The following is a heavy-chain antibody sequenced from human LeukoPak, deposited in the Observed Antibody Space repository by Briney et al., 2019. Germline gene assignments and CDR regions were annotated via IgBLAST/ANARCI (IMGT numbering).Heavy chain of an antibody. D-gene: IGHD5-18*01. CDR1: GGSFSGYY. Sequence: MTSETLSLTCAVYGGSFSGYYWSWIRQPPGKGLEWIGEINHSGSTNYNPSLKSRVTISVDTSKNQFSLKLSSVIAADTAVYYCARGLRGRYSYGYYFDYWGQGTLVTVSS. J-gene: IGHJ4*02. V-gene: IGHV4-34*01. CDR3: ARGLRGRYSYGYYFDY. CDR2: INHSGST.